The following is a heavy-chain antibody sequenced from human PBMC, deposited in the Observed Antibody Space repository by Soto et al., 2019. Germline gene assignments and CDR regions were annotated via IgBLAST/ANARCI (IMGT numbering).Heavy chain of an antibody. CDR1: GYRFTSYW. Sequence: GESLKISCKGSGYRFTSYWIGWVRQMPGKGLEWMGIIYLGDSNTRYSPSFQGQVTISADKFICTAYLQWSSLKASDTAIYYCARQEYCSSTSCYTVDSWGQGTLVTVAS. CDR3: ARQEYCSSTSCYTVDS. V-gene: IGHV5-51*01. J-gene: IGHJ4*02. CDR2: IYLGDSNT. D-gene: IGHD2-2*02.